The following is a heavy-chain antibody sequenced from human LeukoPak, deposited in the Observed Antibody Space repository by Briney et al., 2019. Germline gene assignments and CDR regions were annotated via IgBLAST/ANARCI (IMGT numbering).Heavy chain of an antibody. CDR3: ARDIYGDLALDY. CDR2: ISYDGSNK. CDR1: GFSFSSYA. Sequence: GGALRVSCAAPGFSFSSYAMHWVRQAPGQGLEWVAVISYDGSNKYYADSVKGLFTISRDNSKNTLYLQMNSLRAEDTAVYYCARDIYGDLALDYWGQGTLVTVSS. D-gene: IGHD4-17*01. J-gene: IGHJ4*02. V-gene: IGHV3-30-3*01.